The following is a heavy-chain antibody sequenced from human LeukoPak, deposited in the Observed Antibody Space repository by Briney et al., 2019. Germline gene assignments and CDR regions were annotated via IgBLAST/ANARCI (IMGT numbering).Heavy chain of an antibody. J-gene: IGHJ4*02. CDR2: ISYDGSNK. D-gene: IGHD6-19*01. CDR3: ASFLAVAGYIN. CDR1: GFTFSSYA. V-gene: IGHV3-30*04. Sequence: GGSLRLSCAASGFTFSSYAMHWVRQAPGKGLEWVAVISYDGSNKYYADSVKGRFTISRDNSKNTLYLQMNSLRAEDTAVYYCASFLAVAGYINWGQGTLVTVSS.